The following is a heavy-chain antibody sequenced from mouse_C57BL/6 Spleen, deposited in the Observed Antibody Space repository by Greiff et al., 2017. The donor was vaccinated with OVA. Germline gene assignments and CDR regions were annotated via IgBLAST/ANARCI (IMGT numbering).Heavy chain of an antibody. J-gene: IGHJ4*01. CDR3: ASWDYYYAMEY. Sequence: QVQLQQPGAELVKPGASVKMSCKASGYTFTSYWITWVKQRPGQGLEWIGDICPGSGSTNYNDKFSSKATLTVDTSSSTAYMQLSSLTSEDSAVYYYASWDYYYAMEYWGQGTSVTVSS. CDR2: ICPGSGST. CDR1: GYTFTSYW. V-gene: IGHV1-55*01. D-gene: IGHD4-1*01.